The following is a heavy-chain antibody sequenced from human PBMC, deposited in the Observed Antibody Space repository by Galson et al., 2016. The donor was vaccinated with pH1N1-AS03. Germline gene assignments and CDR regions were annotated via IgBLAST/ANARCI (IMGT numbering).Heavy chain of an antibody. CDR2: ISWNSGRI. Sequence: SLRLSCAASGFTFDDYGMHWVRQAPGKGLEWISGISWNSGRIGYADSVKGRFTISRDNAKNSLYLQMNSLRVEDTAVYYCAKEGPPALLFYYAMDVWGHGTTVTVS. CDR1: GFTFDDYG. V-gene: IGHV3-9*01. J-gene: IGHJ6*02. CDR3: AKEGPPALLFYYAMDV. D-gene: IGHD2-2*01.